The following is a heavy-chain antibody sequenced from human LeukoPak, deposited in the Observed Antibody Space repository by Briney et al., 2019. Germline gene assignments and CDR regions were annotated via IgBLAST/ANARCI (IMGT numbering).Heavy chain of an antibody. Sequence: GASVKVSCKASGYTFTGYYMHWVRQAPGQGLEWMGWINPNSGGTNYAQKFQGRVTMTRDTSISTAYMELSRLRSDDTAVYYCARVDIVVPKLFRPPFDYWGQGTLVTVSS. CDR3: ARVDIVVPKLFRPPFDY. V-gene: IGHV1-2*02. D-gene: IGHD2-15*01. CDR1: GYTFTGYY. J-gene: IGHJ4*02. CDR2: INPNSGGT.